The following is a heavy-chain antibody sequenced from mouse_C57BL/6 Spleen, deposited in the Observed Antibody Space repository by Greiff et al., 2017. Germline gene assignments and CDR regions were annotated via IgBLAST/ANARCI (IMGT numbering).Heavy chain of an antibody. CDR2: ISSGSSTI. V-gene: IGHV5-17*01. Sequence: EVKLVESGGGLVQPGGSLKLSCAASGFTFSDYGMHWVRQAPEKGLEWVAYISSGSSTIYYADTVKGRFTISRDNAKNTLFLQMTRLRSEDTAMYYCASELGRAWFADWGQGTLVTVSA. D-gene: IGHD4-1*01. CDR3: ASELGRAWFAD. CDR1: GFTFSDYG. J-gene: IGHJ3*01.